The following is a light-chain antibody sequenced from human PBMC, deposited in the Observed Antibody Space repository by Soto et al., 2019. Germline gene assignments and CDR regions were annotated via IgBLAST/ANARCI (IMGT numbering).Light chain of an antibody. CDR1: QSVANNY. V-gene: IGKV3-20*01. Sequence: EIVLTQSPCTLSLSPGERATLSCRASQSVANNYLAWYQQKPGQAPRFLMYDASSRATGIPDRFSGSGSGTDFTLTISRLEPEDFAVYYCEQYGSTPLTFGGGTKVEIK. CDR2: DAS. CDR3: EQYGSTPLT. J-gene: IGKJ4*01.